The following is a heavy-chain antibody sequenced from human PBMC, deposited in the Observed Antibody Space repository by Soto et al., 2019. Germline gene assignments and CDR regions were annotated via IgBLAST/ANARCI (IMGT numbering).Heavy chain of an antibody. V-gene: IGHV4-59*03. CDR3: ARLGLTGPPVKHHHYGLDV. CDR1: GGSITGYY. Sequence: AETLSLTCTVSGGSITGYYWSWIRQPPGKGLEFIGYIYHSGATEYTPSLKSRVTISVDKSENQFSLQMRSVSAADTAMYFCARLGLTGPPVKHHHYGLDVGGKGATATVPS. D-gene: IGHD3-9*01. J-gene: IGHJ6*04. CDR2: IYHSGAT.